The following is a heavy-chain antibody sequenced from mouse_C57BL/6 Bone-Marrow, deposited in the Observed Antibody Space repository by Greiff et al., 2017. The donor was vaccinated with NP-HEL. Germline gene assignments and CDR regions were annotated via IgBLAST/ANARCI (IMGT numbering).Heavy chain of an antibody. CDR1: GYTFTNYW. CDR2: IYPGGGYT. V-gene: IGHV1-63*01. CDR3: ARLDYFDY. Sequence: VQRVESGAELVRPGTSVKMSCKASGYTFTNYWIGWAKQRPGHGLEWIGDIYPGGGYTNYNEKFKGKATLTADKSSSTAYMQFSSLTSEDSAIYYCARLDYFDYWGQGTTLTVSS. J-gene: IGHJ2*01.